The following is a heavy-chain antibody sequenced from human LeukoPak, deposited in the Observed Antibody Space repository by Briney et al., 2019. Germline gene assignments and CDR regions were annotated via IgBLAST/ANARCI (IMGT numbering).Heavy chain of an antibody. V-gene: IGHV3-53*01. Sequence: GGSLRLSCAASGLTVSSNCMGWVRQAPGKGLEWVSFIYSGGSTYYTDSVKGRFTISRDNSKNTLYLQMNSLRAEDTAVYYCARRAGDYSHPYDYWGQGILVTVSS. CDR2: IYSGGST. CDR3: ARRAGDYSHPYDY. CDR1: GLTVSSNC. D-gene: IGHD3-22*01. J-gene: IGHJ4*02.